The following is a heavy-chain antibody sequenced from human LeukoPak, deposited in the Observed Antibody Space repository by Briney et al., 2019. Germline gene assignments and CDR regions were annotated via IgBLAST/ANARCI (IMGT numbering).Heavy chain of an antibody. J-gene: IGHJ4*02. CDR3: ARGARGAYFDF. Sequence: PGGSLRLSCAASGFTVSSSYMSWVRQVSGKGLEWVSCIYGADTIYYADFVKDRFTISRDSNRNILYLQMNSLRAEDTAVYYCARGARGAYFDFWGQGTLVTVSS. D-gene: IGHD4/OR15-4a*01. CDR1: GFTVSSSY. V-gene: IGHV3-66*01. CDR2: IYGADTI.